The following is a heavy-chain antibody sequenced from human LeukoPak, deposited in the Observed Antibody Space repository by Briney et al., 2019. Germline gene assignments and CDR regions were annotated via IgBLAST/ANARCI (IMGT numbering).Heavy chain of an antibody. CDR1: GGSISSGGYY. CDR2: IYYSGST. D-gene: IGHD2-21*02. V-gene: IGHV4-31*03. CDR3: ARFGVTRVDWYFDL. Sequence: SETLSLTRTVSGGSISSGGYYWSWIRQHPGKGLEWIGYIYYSGSTYYNPSLKSRITISVDTSKNQFSLKLSSVTAADTAVYYCARFGVTRVDWYFDLWGRGTLVTVSS. J-gene: IGHJ2*01.